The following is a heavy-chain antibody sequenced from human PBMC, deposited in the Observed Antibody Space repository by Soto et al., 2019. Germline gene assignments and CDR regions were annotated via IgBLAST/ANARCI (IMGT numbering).Heavy chain of an antibody. CDR3: TKGTVSYGGNFDY. CDR1: GFNFDSNP. Sequence: EVTLVESGGGWEQPGRSLRLSCAASGFNFDSNPMNWVRQSPERGLEWVSCISWNSGIVAYADSVKGRFTISRDNARNSLFLQMDSLRPEDSGLYYCTKGTVSYGGNFDYWGQGTLVTVS. CDR2: ISWNSGIV. D-gene: IGHD5-12*01. V-gene: IGHV3-9*01. J-gene: IGHJ4*02.